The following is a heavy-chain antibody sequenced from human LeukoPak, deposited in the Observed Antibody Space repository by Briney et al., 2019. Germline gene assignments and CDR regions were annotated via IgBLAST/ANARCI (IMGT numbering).Heavy chain of an antibody. CDR1: GFTFDDYG. V-gene: IGHV3-20*01. CDR2: INWNGGST. Sequence: QLVESGGGVVRPGGSLRLSCAASGFTFDDYGMSWVRQAPGKGLEWVSGINWNGGSTGYADSVKGRFTISRDNAKNSLYLQMNSLRAEDTALYHCARASPIVYDSSGPISFPVDYWGQGTLVTVSS. D-gene: IGHD3-22*01. J-gene: IGHJ4*02. CDR3: ARASPIVYDSSGPISFPVDY.